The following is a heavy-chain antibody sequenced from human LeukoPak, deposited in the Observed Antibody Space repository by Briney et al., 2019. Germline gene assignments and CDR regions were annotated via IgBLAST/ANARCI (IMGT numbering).Heavy chain of an antibody. D-gene: IGHD4-17*01. Sequence: SETLSLTCTVSGGSISSGDYYWSWIRQPPGKGLEWIGYIYYSGSTYYNPSLKSRVTISVDTSKNQFSLKLSSVTAADTAVYYCARDVSTVTTHPGWFDPWGQGTLVTVSS. CDR1: GGSISSGDYY. V-gene: IGHV4-30-4*08. CDR2: IYYSGST. J-gene: IGHJ5*02. CDR3: ARDVSTVTTHPGWFDP.